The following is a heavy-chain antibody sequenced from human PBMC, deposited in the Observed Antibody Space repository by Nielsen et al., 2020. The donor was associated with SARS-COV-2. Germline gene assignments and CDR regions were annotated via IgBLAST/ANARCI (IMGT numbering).Heavy chain of an antibody. CDR3: TRGRRDSNPYWFFDL. D-gene: IGHD4-11*01. V-gene: IGHV4-39*07. CDR1: GDSLNYNSYY. J-gene: IGHJ2*01. CDR2: IHHRGSAYYFGNT. Sequence: SEILSLTCSVSGDSLNYNSYYWGWVRQPPGKGLEWIGNIHHRGSAYYFGNTYYNPSLKSRVTTSVDTSKNQFSLSLTSVTAADTAIYFCTRGRRDSNPYWFFDLWGRGALVTVSS.